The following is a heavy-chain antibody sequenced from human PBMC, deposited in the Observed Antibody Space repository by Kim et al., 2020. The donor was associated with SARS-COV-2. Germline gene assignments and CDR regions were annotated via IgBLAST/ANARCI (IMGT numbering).Heavy chain of an antibody. D-gene: IGHD3-10*01. J-gene: IGHJ6*02. V-gene: IGHV3-9*01. CDR2: ISWNSGSI. CDR3: AKDSGYSGSGGMDA. Sequence: GGSLRLSCAASGFTFDGYAMHWVRQAPGKGLEWVAGISWNSGSIGYADSVKGRFTISRDNAKNSLYLQMNSLRAEDTALYYCAKDSGYSGSGGMDAWGQG. CDR1: GFTFDGYA.